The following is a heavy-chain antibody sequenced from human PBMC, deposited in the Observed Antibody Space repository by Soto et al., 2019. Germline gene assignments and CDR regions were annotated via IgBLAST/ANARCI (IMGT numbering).Heavy chain of an antibody. V-gene: IGHV5-51*01. Sequence: GESLKISCQGSGYSFTSYWIGWVRQMPGKGLEWMGIIYPGDSDTRYSPSFQGQVTISADKSISTAYLQWSSLKASDTAMYFCATTRIAVAGNYYYYGLDVWGQGTKVTVSS. CDR3: ATTRIAVAGNYYYYGLDV. J-gene: IGHJ6*02. CDR2: IYPGDSDT. CDR1: GYSFTSYW. D-gene: IGHD6-19*01.